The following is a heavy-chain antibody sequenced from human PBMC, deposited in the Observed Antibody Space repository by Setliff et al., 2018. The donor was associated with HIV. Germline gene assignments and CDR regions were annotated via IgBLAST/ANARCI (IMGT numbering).Heavy chain of an antibody. CDR3: ARGVSYLDY. CDR2: ISDSGSSI. CDR1: GFTISNYY. D-gene: IGHD3-3*01. V-gene: IGHV3-11*04. Sequence: GGSLRLSCAVSGFTISNYYMTWIRQAPGKGLEWISYISDSGSSIDYADSVKGRFTISRDNAKNSLYLQMNSLRAEDTAVYYCARGVSYLDYWGQGTLVTVSS. J-gene: IGHJ4*02.